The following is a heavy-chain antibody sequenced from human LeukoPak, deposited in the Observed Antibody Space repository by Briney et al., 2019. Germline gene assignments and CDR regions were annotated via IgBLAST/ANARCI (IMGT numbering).Heavy chain of an antibody. D-gene: IGHD4-11*01. CDR3: ARASRDDYDNYVDGDAFDI. Sequence: ASVKVSCKASGYTFTDYYVHWVRQAPGQGLEWMGWINPNTGDTNYAQKFQDRVTMTSDTSISTPYMELSSLISDDTAVYYCARASRDDYDNYVDGDAFDIWGQGTMVTVSS. CDR2: INPNTGDT. CDR1: GYTFTDYY. J-gene: IGHJ3*02. V-gene: IGHV1-2*02.